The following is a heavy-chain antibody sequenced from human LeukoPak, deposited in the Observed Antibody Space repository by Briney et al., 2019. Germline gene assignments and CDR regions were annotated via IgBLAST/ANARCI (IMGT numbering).Heavy chain of an antibody. Sequence: SETLSLTCTVSGGSISSYYWSWIRQSPGKGLEWIGYIYNSGSTNYNPSLKSRVTISVDTSENQFSLKLSSVTAADTAVYYCARGRDGYNSYWGQGTLVTVSS. V-gene: IGHV4-59*01. CDR1: GGSISSYY. D-gene: IGHD5-24*01. CDR3: ARGRDGYNSY. CDR2: IYNSGST. J-gene: IGHJ4*02.